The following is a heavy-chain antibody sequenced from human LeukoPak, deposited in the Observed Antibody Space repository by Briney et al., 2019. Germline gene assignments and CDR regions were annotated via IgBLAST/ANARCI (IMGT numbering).Heavy chain of an antibody. J-gene: IGHJ4*02. V-gene: IGHV3-30*04. CDR1: GFTFSSYA. CDR2: ISYDGSNK. CDR3: ASVDYYDSSGYYRFPGVDY. Sequence: GRSLRLSCAASGFTFSSYAMHWVRQAPGKGLEWVAVISYDGSNKYYADSVKGRFTISRDNSKNTLYLQMNSLRAEDTAVYYCASVDYYDSSGYYRFPGVDYWGQGTLVTVSS. D-gene: IGHD3-22*01.